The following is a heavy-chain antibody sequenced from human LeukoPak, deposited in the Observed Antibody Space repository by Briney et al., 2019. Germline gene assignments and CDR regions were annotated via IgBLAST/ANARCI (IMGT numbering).Heavy chain of an antibody. D-gene: IGHD6-6*01. CDR1: GFTFSSYE. CDR2: ISSSGSTI. Sequence: PGGSLRLSCAASGFTFSSYEMNWVRKAPGKGLEWVSYISSSGSTIYYADSVKGRFTISRDNAKNSLYLQINSLRAEDTAVYYCARAYSSSSAWFDPWGQGTLVTVSS. V-gene: IGHV3-48*03. J-gene: IGHJ5*02. CDR3: ARAYSSSSAWFDP.